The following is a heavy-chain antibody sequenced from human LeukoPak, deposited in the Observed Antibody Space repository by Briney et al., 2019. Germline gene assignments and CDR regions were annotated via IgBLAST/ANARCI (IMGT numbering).Heavy chain of an antibody. CDR3: AARTMYSSGWYFQH. V-gene: IGHV4-59*01. CDR2: IYYSGST. D-gene: IGHD6-19*01. J-gene: IGHJ1*01. Sequence: SETLSLTCTVSGGPICCYYWSFIRQLPRQGRHLIGYIYYSGSTNYNPSLKSRVTISVDTSKNQFSLKLSSVTAADTAVYYCAARTMYSSGWYFQHWGQGTLVTVSS. CDR1: GGPICCYY.